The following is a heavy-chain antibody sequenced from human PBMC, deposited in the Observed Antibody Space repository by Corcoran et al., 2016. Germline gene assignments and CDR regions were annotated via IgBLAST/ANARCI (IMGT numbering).Heavy chain of an antibody. CDR1: GFTFSSYG. CDR2: IWYDGSNK. D-gene: IGHD2-15*01. J-gene: IGHJ6*02. Sequence: QVQLVESGGGVVQPGRSLRLSCAASGFTFSSYGMHWVRQAPGKGLEWVAVIWYDGSNKYYADSVKGRFTISRDNSKNTLYLQMNSLRAEDTAVYFCARGWKSYCSGGSCWTSGFGYRGDLGGYGMDVWGQGTTVTVSS. CDR3: ARGWKSYCSGGSCWTSGFGYRGDLGGYGMDV. V-gene: IGHV3-33*01.